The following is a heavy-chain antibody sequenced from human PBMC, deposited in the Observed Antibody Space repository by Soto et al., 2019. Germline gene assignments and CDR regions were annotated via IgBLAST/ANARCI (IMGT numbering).Heavy chain of an antibody. J-gene: IGHJ6*02. CDR2: IDPSDSYT. Sequence: PGESLKISCKGSGYSFSNSWISWVRQMPGKGLEWMGRIDPSDSYTNYSPSFQGHVTISADKSISTAYLQWSSLKASDTAMYYCARPAYYDILTGYYLDVWGQGTTITVSS. CDR1: GYSFSNSW. D-gene: IGHD3-9*01. CDR3: ARPAYYDILTGYYLDV. V-gene: IGHV5-10-1*01.